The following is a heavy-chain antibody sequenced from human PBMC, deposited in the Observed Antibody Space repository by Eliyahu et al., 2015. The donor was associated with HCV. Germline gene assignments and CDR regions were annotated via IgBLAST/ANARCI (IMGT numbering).Heavy chain of an antibody. D-gene: IGHD3-9*01. Sequence: QVTLRESGPALVKPTQTLTLTCTFSGFSLSTSGMCVGWIRQPPGKALEWLARIDWDDDKDLSPSLKTPLSISKDTSKNQVVLRMTNMDPVDTGTYYCARLSDRGSSGGYFFDYWGQGALVTVSS. V-gene: IGHV2-70*13. CDR2: IDWDDDK. J-gene: IGHJ4*02. CDR3: ARLSDRGSSGGYFFDY. CDR1: GFSLSTSGMC.